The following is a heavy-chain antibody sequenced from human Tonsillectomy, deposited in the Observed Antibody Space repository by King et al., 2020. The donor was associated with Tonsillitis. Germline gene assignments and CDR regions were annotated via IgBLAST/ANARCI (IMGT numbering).Heavy chain of an antibody. J-gene: IGHJ2*01. CDR1: GFTFSSYW. V-gene: IGHV3-74*01. D-gene: IGHD3-22*01. CDR2: INSDGSST. Sequence: VQLVESGGGLVQPGGSLRLSCAASGFTFSSYWMHWVRQAPGKGLVWVSRINSDGSSTSYADSVKGRFTISRDNAKNTLYLQMNSLRAEDTAGYYCARDFERWGIVVGYLDLWGRGTLVTVSS. CDR3: ARDFERWGIVVGYLDL.